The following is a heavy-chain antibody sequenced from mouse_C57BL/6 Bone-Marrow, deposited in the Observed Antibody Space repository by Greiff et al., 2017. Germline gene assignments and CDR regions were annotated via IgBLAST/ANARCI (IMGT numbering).Heavy chain of an antibody. J-gene: IGHJ2*01. CDR2: IHPNSGST. V-gene: IGHV1-64*01. Sequence: VQLQQPGAELVKPGASVKLSCQASGYTFTSYWMHWVKQRPGPGLEWIGMIHPNSGSTNYNETFKSKATLTVDKSSSTAYMQLSSLTSEDSAVYYCARADGYSDYWGQGTTLTVSS. CDR3: ARADGYSDY. D-gene: IGHD2-3*01. CDR1: GYTFTSYW.